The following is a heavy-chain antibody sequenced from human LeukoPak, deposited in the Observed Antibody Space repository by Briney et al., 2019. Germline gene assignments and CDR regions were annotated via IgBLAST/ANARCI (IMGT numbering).Heavy chain of an antibody. CDR3: ARDGASYYDH. J-gene: IGHJ5*02. CDR1: GGSINNYKW. Sequence: PSETLSLTCAVSGGSINNYKWWSWIRQSPGKGLEWLGEIFYTGSPNYNPSFKSRITMSVDKSNNQFSLILTSVTVAGTAVYYCARDGASYYDHWGQGILVTVTS. D-gene: IGHD3-10*01. V-gene: IGHV4-4*02. CDR2: IFYTGSP.